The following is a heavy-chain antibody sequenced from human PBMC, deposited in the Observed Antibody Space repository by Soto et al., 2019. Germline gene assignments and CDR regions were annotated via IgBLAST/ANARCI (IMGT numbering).Heavy chain of an antibody. CDR2: IKGDGSNT. J-gene: IGHJ6*02. V-gene: IGHV3-74*01. CDR3: ARGIRNYYGTDV. D-gene: IGHD5-18*01. Sequence: GGSLRISCAASGFTFSDYWMHWVRQGPGKGLVWVSRIKGDGSNTNYADSVRGRFTISRDNAKNTVYLQMNSLRDEDTAAYYCARGIRNYYGTDVWGQGTTVTVSS. CDR1: GFTFSDYW.